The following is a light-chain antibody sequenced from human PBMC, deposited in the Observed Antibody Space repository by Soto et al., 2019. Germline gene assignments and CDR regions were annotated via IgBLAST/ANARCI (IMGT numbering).Light chain of an antibody. V-gene: IGKV3-15*01. CDR2: GAS. CDR3: QQYNAWPSWT. J-gene: IGKJ1*01. Sequence: EVVMTQSPATLSVSPGERATLSCRATQSVSSNLAWYQQRPGQAPRLLIYGASTRATGIPARFSGSGSGTEFTLTISSLQSEDFAVYYCQQYNAWPSWTFGQGTTVEIK. CDR1: QSVSSN.